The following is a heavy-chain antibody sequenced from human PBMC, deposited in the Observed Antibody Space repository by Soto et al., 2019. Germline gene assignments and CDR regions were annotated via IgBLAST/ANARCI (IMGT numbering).Heavy chain of an antibody. J-gene: IGHJ5*02. V-gene: IGHV3-23*01. D-gene: IGHD4-4*01. CDR2: ISGSGGST. CDR1: GFTFSSYA. Sequence: HPGGSLRLSCAASGFTFSSYAMSWVRQAPGKGLEWVSAISGSGGSTYYADSVKGRFTISRDNSKNTLYLQMNSLRAEDTAVYYCAKDRRGVDYMLNWFDPWGQGTLVTVSS. CDR3: AKDRRGVDYMLNWFDP.